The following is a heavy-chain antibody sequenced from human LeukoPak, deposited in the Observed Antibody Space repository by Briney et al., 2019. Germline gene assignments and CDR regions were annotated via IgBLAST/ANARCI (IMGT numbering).Heavy chain of an antibody. CDR1: GGSISSYY. Sequence: SETRSLTCTVSGGSISSYYWSWIRQPPGKGLEWIGYIYYSGSTNYNPSLKSRVTISVDTSKNQFSLKLSSVTAADPALYYCARDYSGGRGWFDPWGQGTLVTVSS. CDR3: ARDYSGGRGWFDP. V-gene: IGHV4-59*01. J-gene: IGHJ5*02. CDR2: IYYSGST. D-gene: IGHD6-13*01.